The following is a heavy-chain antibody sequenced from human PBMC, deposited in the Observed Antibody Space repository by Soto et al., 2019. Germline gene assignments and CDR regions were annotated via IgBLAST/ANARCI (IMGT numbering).Heavy chain of an antibody. V-gene: IGHV3-30*18. CDR1: GFNFSTYG. D-gene: IGHD2-21*02. CDR3: AKDCGADCSRLIEV. J-gene: IGHJ6*02. CDR2: ISYDVSNI. Sequence: QVQLVESGGGVVQPGTSLRLSCVGSGFNFSTYGMHWVRQAPGNGLEWVAVISYDVSNIYYANSVKGRLTISRDNSKNTLYLQMNSLRGEDTAVYYCAKDCGADCSRLIEVWGQGTAVIVSS.